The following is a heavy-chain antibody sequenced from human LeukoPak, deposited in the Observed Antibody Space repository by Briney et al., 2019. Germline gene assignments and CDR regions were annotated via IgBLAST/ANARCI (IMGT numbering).Heavy chain of an antibody. CDR2: MNPNSGNT. CDR3: AKDRFSGSSHYFDY. CDR1: GYTFTSYD. Sequence: ASVKVSCKASGYTFTSYDINWVRQATGQGLEWMGWMNPNSGNTGYAQKFQGRVTMTRNTSISTSYMELSRLRSEDTAVYYCAKDRFSGSSHYFDYWGQGTLVTVSS. J-gene: IGHJ4*02. V-gene: IGHV1-8*02. D-gene: IGHD1-26*01.